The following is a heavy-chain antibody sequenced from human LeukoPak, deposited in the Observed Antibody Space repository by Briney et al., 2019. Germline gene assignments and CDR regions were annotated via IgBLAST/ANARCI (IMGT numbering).Heavy chain of an antibody. D-gene: IGHD2-15*01. CDR3: ARDGGYCRGGSCSGNWFDP. J-gene: IGHJ5*02. V-gene: IGHV1-46*01. Sequence: ASVKVSCKASGYTFTSYYMHWVRQAPGQGLEWMGIINPSGGSTSYAQKFQGRVTMTRDTSTSTGYMELSSLRSEDTAVYYCARDGGYCRGGSCSGNWFDPWGQGTLVTVSS. CDR2: INPSGGST. CDR1: GYTFTSYY.